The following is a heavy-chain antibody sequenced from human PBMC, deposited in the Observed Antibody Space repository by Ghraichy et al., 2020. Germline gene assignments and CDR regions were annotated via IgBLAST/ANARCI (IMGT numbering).Heavy chain of an antibody. CDR3: ARVGNYYGDYVA. CDR2: MNPNSGNT. J-gene: IGHJ4*02. Sequence: ASVKVSCKASGYTFTSYDINWVRQATGQGLEWMGWMNPNSGNTGYAQKFQGRVTMTRKTSISTAYMELSSLRSEDTAVYYCARVGNYYGDYVAWGQGTLVTVSS. V-gene: IGHV1-8*01. D-gene: IGHD4-17*01. CDR1: GYTFTSYD.